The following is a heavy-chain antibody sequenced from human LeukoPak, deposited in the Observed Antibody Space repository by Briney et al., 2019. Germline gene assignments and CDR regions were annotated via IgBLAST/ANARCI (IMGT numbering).Heavy chain of an antibody. CDR3: ARYYYDSSGYYKRGAFDY. Sequence: PGGSLRLSCAASGFTFSSYWMSWVRQAPGKGLEWVANIKQDGSEKYYVDSVKGRFTISRDNAKNSLYLQMNSLRAEDAAVYYCARYYYDSSGYYKRGAFDYWGQGTLVTVSS. D-gene: IGHD3-22*01. CDR2: IKQDGSEK. J-gene: IGHJ4*02. V-gene: IGHV3-7*01. CDR1: GFTFSSYW.